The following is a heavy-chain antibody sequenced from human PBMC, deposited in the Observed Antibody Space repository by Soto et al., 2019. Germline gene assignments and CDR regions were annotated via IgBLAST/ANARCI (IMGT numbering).Heavy chain of an antibody. J-gene: IGHJ4*02. CDR1: GGSFSGYY. CDR2: INHSGST. D-gene: IGHD6-6*01. V-gene: IGHV4-34*01. CDR3: ARHPPYSSSSSPDFDY. Sequence: QVQLQQWGAGLLKPSETLSLTCAVYGGSFSGYYWSWIRQPPGKGLGWIGEINHSGSTNYNPSLKSRVTISVDTSKNQFSLKLSSVTAADTAVYYCARHPPYSSSSSPDFDYWGQGTLVTVSS.